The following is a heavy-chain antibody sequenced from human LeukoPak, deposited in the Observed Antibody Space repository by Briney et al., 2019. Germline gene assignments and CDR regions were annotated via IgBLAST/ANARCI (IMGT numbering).Heavy chain of an antibody. J-gene: IGHJ5*02. Sequence: GEYLKIYCKGSGYTLTTFWIGWVRQMPGKGLEWMGIIYPGDSDTRYRPSFQGQVNIAADQSLSSAYLQWSSLKASDSAMYYCARHRAIGVRGVPWVGPNWFDPWGQGTLVTVSS. D-gene: IGHD3-10*01. CDR3: ARHRAIGVRGVPWVGPNWFDP. V-gene: IGHV5-51*01. CDR1: GYTLTTFW. CDR2: IYPGDSDT.